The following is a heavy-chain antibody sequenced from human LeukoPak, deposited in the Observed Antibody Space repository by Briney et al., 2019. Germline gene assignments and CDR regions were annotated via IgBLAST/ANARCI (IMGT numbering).Heavy chain of an antibody. Sequence: SETLSLTCTVSGGSISSYYWSWIRQPPGKGLEWIGYIYYSGSTNYNPSLKSRVTISVDTSKNQFSLKLSSVTAADTAVYHCARERRAPYVGFIDWFDPWGQGTLVTVSS. D-gene: IGHD3-10*02. CDR2: IYYSGST. J-gene: IGHJ5*02. CDR3: ARERRAPYVGFIDWFDP. CDR1: GGSISSYY. V-gene: IGHV4-59*01.